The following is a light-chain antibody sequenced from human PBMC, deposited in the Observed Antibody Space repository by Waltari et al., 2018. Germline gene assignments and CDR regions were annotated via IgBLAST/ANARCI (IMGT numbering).Light chain of an antibody. Sequence: SYVLTPSPSVSVPPRQTAQLPCSGKNLRRKRAHWDQHKSGQAPVLVAYDDSGRHPGIPQRFSGSNSENTTTLTISRVEAGDEADYYCKVWESSRGVFGGGTNLTVL. V-gene: IGLV3-21*02. J-gene: IGLJ3*02. CDR2: DDS. CDR3: KVWESSRGV. CDR1: NLRRKR.